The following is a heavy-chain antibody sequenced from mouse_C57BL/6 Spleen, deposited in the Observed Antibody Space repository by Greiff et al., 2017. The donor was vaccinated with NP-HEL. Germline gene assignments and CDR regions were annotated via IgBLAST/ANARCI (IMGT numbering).Heavy chain of an antibody. Sequence: VHLVESGPELVKPGASVKISCKASGYAFSSSWMNWVKQRPGKGLEWIGRIYPGDGDTNYNGKFKGKATLTADKSSSTAYMQLSSLTSEDSAVYFCARDGNYFYAMDYWGQGTSVTVSS. D-gene: IGHD2-1*01. J-gene: IGHJ4*01. V-gene: IGHV1-82*01. CDR1: GYAFSSSW. CDR3: ARDGNYFYAMDY. CDR2: IYPGDGDT.